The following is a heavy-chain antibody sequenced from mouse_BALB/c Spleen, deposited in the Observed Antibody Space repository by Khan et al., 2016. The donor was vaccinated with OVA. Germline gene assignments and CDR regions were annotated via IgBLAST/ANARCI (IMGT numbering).Heavy chain of an antibody. V-gene: IGHV1-7*01. CDR1: GYTFTTYW. J-gene: IGHJ2*01. CDR2: INPTSGYT. CDR3: TRDRIDY. Sequence: VQLQQSGAELAKPGASVKMSYKASGYTFTTYWMHWVKQRPGQGLEWIGYINPTSGYTDYNDKFKDRATLSADKSSSTAYMQLNSLTSEDSAIYYCTRDRIDYWGQGTTLTVSS.